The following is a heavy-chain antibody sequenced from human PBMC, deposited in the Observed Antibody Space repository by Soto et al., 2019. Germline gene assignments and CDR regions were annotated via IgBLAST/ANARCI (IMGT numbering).Heavy chain of an antibody. CDR3: ARERVTAGGNNYFDP. D-gene: IGHD3-16*01. J-gene: IGHJ5*01. CDR1: GGTVASSRW. CDR2: VYPTGDT. Sequence: QVPLQQAGPRLVNPSGSLSLTCGVSGGTVASSRWWMWVRQSPGGGLEWIGNVYPTGDTNFNPSQRSRVTIAVDKTNNQFSLRRNSLTAADTAVYFCARERVTAGGNNYFDPWGQGTLVTVSS. V-gene: IGHV4-4*02.